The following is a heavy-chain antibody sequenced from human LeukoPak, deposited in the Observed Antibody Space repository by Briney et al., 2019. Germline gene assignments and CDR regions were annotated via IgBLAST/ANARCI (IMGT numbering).Heavy chain of an antibody. CDR3: ARAIYDYVWGSPYYFDY. V-gene: IGHV1-2*02. D-gene: IGHD3-16*01. CDR1: GYTFTGYY. CDR2: INPNSGGT. J-gene: IGHJ4*02. Sequence: GASVKVSCKASGYTFTGYYMHWVRQAPGQGLEWMGWINPNSGGTNYAQKFQGRVTMTRDTSISTAYMELSSLRSEDTAVYYCARAIYDYVWGSPYYFDYWGQGTLVTVSS.